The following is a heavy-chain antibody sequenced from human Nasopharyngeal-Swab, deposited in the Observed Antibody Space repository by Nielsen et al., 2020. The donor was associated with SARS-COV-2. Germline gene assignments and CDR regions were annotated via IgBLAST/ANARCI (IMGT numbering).Heavy chain of an antibody. D-gene: IGHD5-12*01. CDR3: VRVSSWKVWLVRDGFDI. CDR1: GYSFSSYG. CDR2: ITADNDNT. J-gene: IGHJ3*02. V-gene: IGHV1-18*01. Sequence: ASVKVSCKASGYSFSSYGISWVRQAPGQGLEWMGLITADNDNTYYTQNLQGRVTMTTDTSTTTAYMELRSLRSDDTAVYYCVRVSSWKVWLVRDGFDIWGQGTKVTVSS.